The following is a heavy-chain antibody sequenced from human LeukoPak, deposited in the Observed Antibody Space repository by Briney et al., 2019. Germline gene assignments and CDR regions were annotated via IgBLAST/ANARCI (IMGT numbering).Heavy chain of an antibody. D-gene: IGHD3-3*01. V-gene: IGHV1-2*02. CDR3: ASLEGSRIRFLEWLRPQPYYYYYYMDV. Sequence: ASVKVSCKASGYTFTGYYMHWVRQAPGQGLEWMGWINPNSGGTNYAQKFQGRVTMTRDTSISTAYMELSRLRSDDTAVYYCASLEGSRIRFLEWLRPQPYYYYYYMDVWGKGTTVTVSS. J-gene: IGHJ6*03. CDR2: INPNSGGT. CDR1: GYTFTGYY.